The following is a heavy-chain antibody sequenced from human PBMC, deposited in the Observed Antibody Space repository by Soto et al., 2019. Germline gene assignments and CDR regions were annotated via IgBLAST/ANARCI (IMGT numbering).Heavy chain of an antibody. CDR1: GGYISSGGCY. V-gene: IGHV4-31*11. CDR3: ARVGGINWLDP. Sequence: SETLSLTCAVSGGYISSGGCYCSWIRQHPGKGLEWIGYIYYSGSTYYNPSLKSRVTISVDTSKNQFSLKLSSVTAADSAVYYCARVGGINWLDPWGQGTLVTV. J-gene: IGHJ5*02. D-gene: IGHD1-20*01. CDR2: IYYSGST.